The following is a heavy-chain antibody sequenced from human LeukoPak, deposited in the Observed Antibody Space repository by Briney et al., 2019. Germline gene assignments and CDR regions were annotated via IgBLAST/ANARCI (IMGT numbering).Heavy chain of an antibody. CDR3: ARQRSPPTTVPSGWYIPSYYYYGMDV. J-gene: IGHJ6*02. CDR2: ISTSGST. V-gene: IGHV4-4*07. D-gene: IGHD6-19*01. Sequence: KPSETLSLTCTVSGGSVSSYYWSWIRQPAGKGLEWIGRISTSGSTNYNPSLKSRVTISVDTSKNQFSLKLSSVTAADTAVYYCARQRSPPTTVPSGWYIPSYYYYGMDVWGQGTTVTVSS. CDR1: GGSVSSYY.